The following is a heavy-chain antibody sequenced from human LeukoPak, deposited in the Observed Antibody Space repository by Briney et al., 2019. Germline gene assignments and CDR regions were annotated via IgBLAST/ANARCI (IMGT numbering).Heavy chain of an antibody. Sequence: SETLSLTCTVSGGSISSYYWSWIRQPPGKGLEWIGYIYHSTSTNYNPSLKSRVTISVDTSKNQFSLKLSSVTAADTAVYYCARHSAGIAVAGVNYWGQGTLVTVSS. V-gene: IGHV4-59*08. CDR1: GGSISSYY. CDR3: ARHSAGIAVAGVNY. CDR2: IYHSTST. D-gene: IGHD6-19*01. J-gene: IGHJ4*02.